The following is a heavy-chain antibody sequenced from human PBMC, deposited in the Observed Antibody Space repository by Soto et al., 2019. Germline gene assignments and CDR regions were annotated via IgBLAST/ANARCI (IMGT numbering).Heavy chain of an antibody. J-gene: IGHJ4*02. V-gene: IGHV6-1*01. CDR2: TFYRSKWYN. CDR1: GDSVSSSDAA. D-gene: IGHD6-6*01. CDR3: ARDHSTSAEYLDY. Sequence: SQTLSLTCAISGDSVSSSDAAWNWIRQSPSRGLEWLGRTFYRSKWYNDYALSVKSRITINPDTSKNQFSPQLNSVTPEDTAVYYCARDHSTSAEYLDYWGQGTLVTVSS.